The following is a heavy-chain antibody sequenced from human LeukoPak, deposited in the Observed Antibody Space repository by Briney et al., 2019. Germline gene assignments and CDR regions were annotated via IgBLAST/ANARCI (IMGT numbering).Heavy chain of an antibody. J-gene: IGHJ3*02. CDR2: ISSNGGST. D-gene: IGHD6-13*01. Sequence: GGSLRLSCAASGFTFSSYAMHWVRQAPGKGLEYVSAISSNGGSTYYANSVKGRFTISRDNSKNTLYLQMGSLRAEDMAVYYCASYSSSWYDAFDIWGQGTMVTVSS. CDR3: ASYSSSWYDAFDI. CDR1: GFTFSSYA. V-gene: IGHV3-64*01.